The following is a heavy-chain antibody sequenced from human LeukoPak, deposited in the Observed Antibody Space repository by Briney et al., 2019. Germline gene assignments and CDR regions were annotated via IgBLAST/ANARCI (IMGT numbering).Heavy chain of an antibody. CDR2: IKQDGSEK. D-gene: IGHD3-3*01. CDR1: GFTFSSYW. J-gene: IGHJ4*02. Sequence: GGSLRLSCAASGFTFSSYWMSWVRQAPGKGLEWVANIKQDGSEKYYVDSVKGRFTISRDNAKNSLYLQMNSLRAEDTAVYYCARGANDFWSGSVDYWGQGTLVTVSS. V-gene: IGHV3-7*01. CDR3: ARGANDFWSGSVDY.